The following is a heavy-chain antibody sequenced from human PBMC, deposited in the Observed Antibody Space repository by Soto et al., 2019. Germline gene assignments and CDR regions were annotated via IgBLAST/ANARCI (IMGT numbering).Heavy chain of an antibody. V-gene: IGHV3-53*05. CDR1: GFNVSSNY. CDR2: IYSGGST. J-gene: IGHJ5*02. Sequence: GGSLRLSCAASGFNVSSNYMSWVRQAPGKGLEWVSVIYSGGSTYYADSVKGRFTISRDNSKNTLYLQMNSLRAEDTAVYYCAKDLVGYSSSSSHWFDPWGQGTLVTVSS. CDR3: AKDLVGYSSSSSHWFDP. D-gene: IGHD6-13*01.